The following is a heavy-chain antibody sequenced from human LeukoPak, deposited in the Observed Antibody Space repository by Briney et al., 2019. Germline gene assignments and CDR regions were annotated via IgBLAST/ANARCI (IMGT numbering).Heavy chain of an antibody. V-gene: IGHV3-74*01. CDR3: AFYGSGVY. CDR2: IKNDGSMT. D-gene: IGHD3-10*01. J-gene: IGHJ4*02. Sequence: GGSLRLSCPASGFTFSIYWMQWVRQAPGKGPVWVSRIKNDGSMTNYSDSVQGRFTISRDNAKDTLYLQMNSLRADDTAVYYCAFYGSGVYWGQGALVTVS. CDR1: GFTFSIYW.